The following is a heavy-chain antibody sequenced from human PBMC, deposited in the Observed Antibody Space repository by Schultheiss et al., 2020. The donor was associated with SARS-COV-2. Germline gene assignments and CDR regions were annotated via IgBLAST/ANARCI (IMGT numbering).Heavy chain of an antibody. CDR2: IYTSGST. CDR1: GGSISSGSYY. J-gene: IGHJ6*03. D-gene: IGHD6-6*01. V-gene: IGHV4-61*02. Sequence: SETLSLTCTVSGGSISSGSYYWSWIRQPAGKGLEWIGRIYTSGSTNYNPSLKSRVTISVDTSKNQFSLKLSSVTAADTAVYYCAAWYNSSAATAWKKYYYDYMDVWGKGTTVTVSS. CDR3: AAWYNSSAATAWKKYYYDYMDV.